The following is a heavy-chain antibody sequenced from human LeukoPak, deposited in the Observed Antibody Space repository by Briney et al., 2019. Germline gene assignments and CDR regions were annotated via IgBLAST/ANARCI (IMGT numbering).Heavy chain of an antibody. J-gene: IGHJ4*02. V-gene: IGHV1-2*02. D-gene: IGHD6-19*01. Sequence: GASVKASCKASGYTFTGYYMHWVRLAPGQGLEWMGWINPNSGGTNYAQKFQGRVTMTRDTSISTAYMELSRLRSDDTAVYYCARIRNIAVAEFHYWGQGTLVTVSS. CDR2: INPNSGGT. CDR3: ARIRNIAVAEFHY. CDR1: GYTFTGYY.